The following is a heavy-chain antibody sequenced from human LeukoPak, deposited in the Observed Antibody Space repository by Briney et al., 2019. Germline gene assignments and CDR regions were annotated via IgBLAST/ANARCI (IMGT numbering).Heavy chain of an antibody. Sequence: GGSLRLSCAASGFTFSNHWMTWVRQAPGKGLEWVANIKQDGSEKYYVDSVKGRFTISRDNAKNSLYLQMNSLRAEDTAVYYCARRSDYYGSGSYPDYWGQGTLVTVSS. D-gene: IGHD3-10*01. CDR3: ARRSDYYGSGSYPDY. J-gene: IGHJ4*02. CDR1: GFTFSNHW. CDR2: IKQDGSEK. V-gene: IGHV3-7*01.